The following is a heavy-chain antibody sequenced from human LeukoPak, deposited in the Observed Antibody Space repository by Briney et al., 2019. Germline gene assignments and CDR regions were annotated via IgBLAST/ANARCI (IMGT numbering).Heavy chain of an antibody. D-gene: IGHD2-15*01. Sequence: TSETLSLTCTVSGYSISNGYHWGWIRQFPGKGLEWIGSIYHGGETYYNPSLKSRVTVSLDTSKSQFSLKLRSVTAADTAVYYCARTPGPGGALGLWGQGTTVTVSS. CDR1: GYSISNGYH. J-gene: IGHJ6*02. CDR2: IYHGGET. CDR3: ARTPGPGGALGL. V-gene: IGHV4-38-2*02.